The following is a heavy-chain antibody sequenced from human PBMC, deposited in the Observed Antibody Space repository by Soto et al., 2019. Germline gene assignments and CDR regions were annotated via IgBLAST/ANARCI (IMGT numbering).Heavy chain of an antibody. V-gene: IGHV1-69*06. Sequence: SVKVSCKASGGTLSSFINYPINWVRQAPGQGLEWMGGIVPNVGTVNYAQKLQGRVTVTADKSTGTAYMELSSLRSEDTALYYCARRDTSGFLRYFDNWGQGTLVTVSS. J-gene: IGHJ4*03. CDR1: GGTLSSFINYP. CDR2: IVPNVGTV. CDR3: ARRDTSGFLRYFDN. D-gene: IGHD3-3*01.